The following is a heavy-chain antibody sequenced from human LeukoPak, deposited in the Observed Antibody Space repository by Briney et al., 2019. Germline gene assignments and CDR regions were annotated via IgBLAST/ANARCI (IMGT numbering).Heavy chain of an antibody. V-gene: IGHV4-4*07. J-gene: IGHJ6*02. CDR2: TSGTG. CDR3: ARVRGYCSSGSCGMDV. Sequence: PSETLSLTCTVSGDSISSHYLGWIRQPAGKGLEWIGITSGTGNYNPSLKSRVTISVDTSKNQFSLKLSSVTAADTAVYYCARVRGYCSSGSCGMDVWGQGTTVTVSS. CDR1: GDSISSHY. D-gene: IGHD2-15*01.